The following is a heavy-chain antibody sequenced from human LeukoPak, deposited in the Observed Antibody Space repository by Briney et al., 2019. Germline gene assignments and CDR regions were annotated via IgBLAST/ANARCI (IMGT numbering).Heavy chain of an antibody. CDR1: GGSISSGAYF. J-gene: IGHJ1*01. CDR3: VREAYDSSGHRYFQH. Sequence: SETLSLTCTVSGGSISSGAYFWSWIRQHPGKGLDWIGFIYYSGTTYYDPSLESRVIISVDTSKNQFSLKLSSVTAADTAVYYCVREAYDSSGHRYFQHWGQGTLVTVSS. D-gene: IGHD3-22*01. V-gene: IGHV4-31*03. CDR2: IYYSGTT.